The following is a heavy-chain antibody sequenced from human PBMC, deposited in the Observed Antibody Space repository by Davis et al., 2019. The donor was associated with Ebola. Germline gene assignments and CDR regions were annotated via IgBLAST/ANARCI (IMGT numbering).Heavy chain of an antibody. Sequence: PGGSLRLSCAASGFTFSSYWMHWVRQAPGKGLVWVSRINSDGSSTSYADSVKGRFTISRDNSKNTLYLQMNSLRAEDTAVYYCARDGPIAVAGMRQYNYYYGMDVWGQGTTVTVSS. D-gene: IGHD6-19*01. CDR2: INSDGSST. CDR3: ARDGPIAVAGMRQYNYYYGMDV. CDR1: GFTFSSYW. V-gene: IGHV3-74*01. J-gene: IGHJ6*02.